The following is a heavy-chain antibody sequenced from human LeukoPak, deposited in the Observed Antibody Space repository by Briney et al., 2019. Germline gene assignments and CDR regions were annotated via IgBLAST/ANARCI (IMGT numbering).Heavy chain of an antibody. CDR1: GFTFNNYA. J-gene: IGHJ4*02. V-gene: IGHV3-30-3*01. Sequence: PGGSLRLSCAASGFTFNNYAMHWVRQAPGKGLEWVAVISYDGSNKYYADSVKGRFTISRDNSKNTLYLQMNTLRGEDTAVYYCARDSQYVSSWTKYRRMNHFDYWGQGTLVTVSS. CDR3: ARDSQYVSSWTKYRRMNHFDY. CDR2: ISYDGSNK. D-gene: IGHD6-13*01.